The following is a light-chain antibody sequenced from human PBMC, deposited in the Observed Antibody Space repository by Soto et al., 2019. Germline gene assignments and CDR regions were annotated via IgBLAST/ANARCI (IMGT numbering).Light chain of an antibody. CDR1: QSVAKD. V-gene: IGKV3-15*01. J-gene: IGKJ4*01. CDR3: QQYNNWPTLT. CDR2: GAS. Sequence: EIVMTQSPDILSVSPGERATLYCRASQSVAKDLAWYQHKPGQTPRLLTHGASTRATGIPARFSGSGSGTEFTLTIISLQSEDFAVYYCQQYNNWPTLTFGGGTKVDIK.